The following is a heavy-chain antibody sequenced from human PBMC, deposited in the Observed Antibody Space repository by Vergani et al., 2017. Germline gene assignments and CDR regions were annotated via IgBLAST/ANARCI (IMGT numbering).Heavy chain of an antibody. D-gene: IGHD1-20*01. CDR3: ARFLTGTTIYYYYGMDV. CDR2: IYHSGST. CDR1: GGSISSSNW. V-gene: IGHV4-4*02. Sequence: QVQLQESGPGLVKPSGTLSLTCAVSGGSISSSNWWSWVRQPPGKGLEWIGEIYHSGSTNYNPSLKSRVTISVDKSKNQFTLKLSSVTAADTAVYYCARFLTGTTIYYYYGMDVWGQGTTVTVSS. J-gene: IGHJ6*02.